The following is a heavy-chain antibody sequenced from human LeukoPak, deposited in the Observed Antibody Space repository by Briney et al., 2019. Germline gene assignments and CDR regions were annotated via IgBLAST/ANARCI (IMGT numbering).Heavy chain of an antibody. V-gene: IGHV3-7*05. CDR3: AKDLGRYRNNYFDY. J-gene: IGHJ4*02. D-gene: IGHD1-26*01. CDR1: GFTFEIYW. CDR2: IRKDGSEK. Sequence: GGSLRLSCAASGFTFEIYWMSWVRQAPGKGLEWVANIRKDGSEKNYVDSVKGRFTISRDDSKNTLYLQMNSLRAEDTAVYYCAKDLGRYRNNYFDYWGQGTLVTVSS.